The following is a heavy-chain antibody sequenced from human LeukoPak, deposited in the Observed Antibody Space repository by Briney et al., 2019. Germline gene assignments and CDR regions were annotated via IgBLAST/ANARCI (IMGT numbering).Heavy chain of an antibody. CDR1: GGSFSGYY. CDR3: ARREAQHPLYYFDY. Sequence: PSETLSLTCAVYGGSFSGYYWSWIRQPPGKGLEWIGEINHSGSTNYNPSLKSRVTISVDTSNNQFSLKLSSVTAADTAVYYCARREAQHPLYYFDYWGQGTLVTVSS. CDR2: INHSGST. J-gene: IGHJ4*02. V-gene: IGHV4-34*01.